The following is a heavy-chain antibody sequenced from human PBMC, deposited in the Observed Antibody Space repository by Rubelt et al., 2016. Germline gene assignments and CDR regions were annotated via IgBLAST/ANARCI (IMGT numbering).Heavy chain of an antibody. CDR3: ACQLKGNLY. J-gene: IGHJ4*02. CDR1: GFTFSSYS. V-gene: IGHV3-21*01. D-gene: IGHD4/OR15-4a*01. Sequence: EVHLVESGGGLVQPGGSLRLSCAASGFTFSSYSMNWVRQAPGKGLEWVSSISSSSSYIYYADSVKGRFTISRDNARNSLFLQMNSLRAEDTAVYYCACQLKGNLYWGQGTLVTVSS. CDR2: ISSSSSYI.